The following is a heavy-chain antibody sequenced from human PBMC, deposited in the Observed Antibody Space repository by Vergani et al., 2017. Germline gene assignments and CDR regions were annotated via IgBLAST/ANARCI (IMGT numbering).Heavy chain of an antibody. V-gene: IGHV4-4*03. D-gene: IGHD2-15*01. CDR3: VRDPKSYCSGGSCFSVWGAFDI. J-gene: IGHJ3*02. CDR1: GDSFRSNKW. Sequence: QVQLQESGPGLVKPPGTLSLTCAVSGDSFRSNKWWTWVRQSPGKTLEWIGEISHSGSTNYNPSLKGRVTLSLDTSKNQFSLRLSSVTAADTAVYYCVRDPKSYCSGGSCFSVWGAFDIWGRGTTVTVSS. CDR2: ISHSGST.